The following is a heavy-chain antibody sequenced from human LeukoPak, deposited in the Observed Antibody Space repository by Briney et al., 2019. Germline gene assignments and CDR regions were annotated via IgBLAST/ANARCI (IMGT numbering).Heavy chain of an antibody. CDR3: ARLAVVVPAAIIGAFDI. CDR2: IYYSGST. J-gene: IGHJ3*02. V-gene: IGHV4-59*01. Sequence: PSGTLSLTCTVSGGSISSYYWSWIRQPPGKGLEWIGYIYYSGSTNYNPSLKSRVTISVDTSKNQFSLKLSSVTAADTAVYYCARLAVVVPAAIIGAFDIWGQGTMVTVSS. D-gene: IGHD2-2*02. CDR1: GGSISSYY.